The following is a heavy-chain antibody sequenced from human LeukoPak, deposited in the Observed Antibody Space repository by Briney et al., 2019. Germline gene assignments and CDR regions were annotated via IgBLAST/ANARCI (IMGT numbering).Heavy chain of an antibody. J-gene: IGHJ3*02. D-gene: IGHD2-21*02. CDR1: GYTFTGYY. Sequence: SVKVSCKASGYTFTGYYMHWVRQAPGQGLEWVGWITPFNGNTNYAQKFQDRVTITRDRSMSTAYMELSSLRSEDTAMYYCARSSSIVVVTARGDAFDIWGQGTMVTVSS. CDR3: ARSSSIVVVTARGDAFDI. V-gene: IGHV1-45*02. CDR2: ITPFNGNT.